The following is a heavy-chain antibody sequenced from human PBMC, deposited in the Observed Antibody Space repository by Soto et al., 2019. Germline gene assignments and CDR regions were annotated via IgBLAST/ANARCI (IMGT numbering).Heavy chain of an antibody. CDR1: GGSISSSNW. V-gene: IGHV4-4*02. CDR3: ARVYMVRGTIIRYFDY. Sequence: QVQLQESGPGRVKPSGTLSLTCAVSGGSISSSNWWSWVRQPPGKGLEWIGKIYHSGSTNYNPSLKSRVTISVDKSKNQFSLKLSSVTAADTAVYYCARVYMVRGTIIRYFDYWGQGTLVTVSS. CDR2: IYHSGST. D-gene: IGHD3-10*01. J-gene: IGHJ4*02.